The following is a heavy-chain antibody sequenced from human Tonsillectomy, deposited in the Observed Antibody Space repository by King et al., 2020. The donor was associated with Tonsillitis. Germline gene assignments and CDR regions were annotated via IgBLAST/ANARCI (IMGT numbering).Heavy chain of an antibody. CDR1: GFTFSSYW. J-gene: IGHJ4*02. Sequence: VQLVESGGGLVQPGGSLRLSCAASGFTFSSYWMNWVRQAPGKGLEWVSFIKTSDNVVHYADSVKGRFTISRDNAKNSLYLQMNSLTDEDTAVYFCARDSPENYAGDPRPAFEYWGQGILVTVSS. D-gene: IGHD1-7*01. CDR2: IKTSDNVV. CDR3: ARDSPENYAGDPRPAFEY. V-gene: IGHV3-48*02.